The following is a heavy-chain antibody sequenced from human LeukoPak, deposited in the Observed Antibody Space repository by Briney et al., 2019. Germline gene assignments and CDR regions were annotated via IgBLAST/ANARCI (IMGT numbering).Heavy chain of an antibody. V-gene: IGHV3-7*01. D-gene: IGHD2-15*01. Sequence: TGGSLRLSCAASGFTFSSYWMSWVRQAPGKGLEWVANIKQDGSEKYYVDSVKGRFTISRDNAKNSLYLQMNSLRAEDTAVYYCARDKAGCSGGSCYPDAFDIWGQGTMVTVSS. CDR1: GFTFSSYW. CDR2: IKQDGSEK. J-gene: IGHJ3*02. CDR3: ARDKAGCSGGSCYPDAFDI.